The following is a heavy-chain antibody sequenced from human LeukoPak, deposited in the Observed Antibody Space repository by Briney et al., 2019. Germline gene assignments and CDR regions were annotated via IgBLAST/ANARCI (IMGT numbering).Heavy chain of an antibody. CDR1: GYTFTSYY. CDR3: ARDHRKYYYGSGSSLRADAFDI. CDR2: INPSGGST. Sequence: GASVKVSCKASGYTFTSYYMHWVRQAPGQGLEWMGVINPSGGSTSYAQKFHGRVTMTRDTSTSTVYMELSSLRSEDTAVYYCARDHRKYYYGSGSSLRADAFDIWGQGTMVTVSS. D-gene: IGHD3-10*01. J-gene: IGHJ3*02. V-gene: IGHV1-46*01.